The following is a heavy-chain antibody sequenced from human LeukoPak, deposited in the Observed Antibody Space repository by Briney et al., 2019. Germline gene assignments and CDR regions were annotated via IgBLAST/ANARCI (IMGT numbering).Heavy chain of an antibody. Sequence: SVKVSCKASGGTFSSYAISWVRQAPGQGLEWMGRIIPIFGTANYAQKFQGRVTITTDESTSTAYMELSSLRSDDTAVYYCARVQDYYDSSGCAGYWGQGTLVTVSS. V-gene: IGHV1-69*05. CDR2: IIPIFGTA. J-gene: IGHJ4*02. CDR1: GGTFSSYA. D-gene: IGHD3-22*01. CDR3: ARVQDYYDSSGCAGY.